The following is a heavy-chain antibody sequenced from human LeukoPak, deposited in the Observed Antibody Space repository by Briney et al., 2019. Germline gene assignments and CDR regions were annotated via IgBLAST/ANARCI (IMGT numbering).Heavy chain of an antibody. J-gene: IGHJ4*02. D-gene: IGHD1-1*01. V-gene: IGHV3-48*03. CDR2: ISSSGNTR. CDR1: GFTFSSYE. Sequence: PGGSLRLSCAASGFTFSSYEMNWVRQAPGKGLEWVSYISSSGNTRYYADSVKGRFTISRNNAKNSLCLQMNSLRAEDTAVYYCARDHLPTTFDYWGQGTLVTVSS. CDR3: ARDHLPTTFDY.